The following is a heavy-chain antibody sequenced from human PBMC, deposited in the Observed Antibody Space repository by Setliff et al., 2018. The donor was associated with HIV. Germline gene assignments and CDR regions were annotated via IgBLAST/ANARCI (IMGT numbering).Heavy chain of an antibody. J-gene: IGHJ5*02. CDR3: ARGDGYCSSTSCLGWFDP. V-gene: IGHV1-46*01. Sequence: ASVKVSCKASGYTFTNYYIHWVRQAPGQGLEWMGIINPGSGSTSYSQKFRGRITVTRDTSTSTVYMEMSSLRSEDTAIYFCARGDGYCSSTSCLGWFDPWGQGTLVTVSS. D-gene: IGHD2-2*01. CDR2: INPGSGST. CDR1: GYTFTNYY.